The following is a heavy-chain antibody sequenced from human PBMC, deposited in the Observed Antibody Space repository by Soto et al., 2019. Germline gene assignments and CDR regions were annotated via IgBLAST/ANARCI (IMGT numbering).Heavy chain of an antibody. CDR1: GYTFTSYY. Sequence: QVQLVQSGAEVKKPGASVKLSCKASGYTFTSYYVHWVRQAPGQGLECMGIINPSGGSTSYAQKFQGRVTMTRDTSTSTVYMELSSLRSEDTAVYYCARAVAGPLDYWGQGTLVTVSS. CDR3: ARAVAGPLDY. J-gene: IGHJ4*02. D-gene: IGHD6-19*01. V-gene: IGHV1-46*01. CDR2: INPSGGST.